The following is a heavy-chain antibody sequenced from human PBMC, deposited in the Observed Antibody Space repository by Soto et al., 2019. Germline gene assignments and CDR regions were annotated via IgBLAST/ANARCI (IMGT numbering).Heavy chain of an antibody. CDR3: ARSRYYYGSGSYYNGDY. Sequence: SVKVSCKASGGAFKSYAISWVRQAPGQGFEWMGGIIPIFGTSNYAQKFQGRVTITADKSANTAYMELSSLRSEDTAVYYCARSRYYYGSGSYYNGDYWGQGTLVTVSS. D-gene: IGHD3-10*01. J-gene: IGHJ4*02. V-gene: IGHV1-69*06. CDR1: GGAFKSYA. CDR2: IIPIFGTS.